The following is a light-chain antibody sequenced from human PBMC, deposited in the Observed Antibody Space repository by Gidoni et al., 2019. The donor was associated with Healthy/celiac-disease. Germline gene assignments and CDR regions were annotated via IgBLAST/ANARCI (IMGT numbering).Light chain of an antibody. CDR2: GAS. CDR3: QQYGSSLSIT. V-gene: IGKV3-20*01. CDR1: QSVSSSY. J-gene: IGKJ5*01. Sequence: EIVLTQSPSTLSLSPGDRATLSCRASQSVSSSYLAWYQQKPGQAPRLLIYGASSRATGIPDRFSGSGSGTDFTLTISRLEPEDFAVYYCQQYGSSLSITFGQGTRLEIK.